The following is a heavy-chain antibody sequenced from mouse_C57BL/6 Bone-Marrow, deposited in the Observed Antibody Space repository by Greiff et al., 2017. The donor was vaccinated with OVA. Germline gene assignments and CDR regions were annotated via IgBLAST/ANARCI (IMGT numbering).Heavy chain of an antibody. Sequence: EVQRVESGGGLVQSGRSLRLSCATSGFTFSDFYMEWVRQAPGKGLEWIAASRNKANDYTTEYSASVKGRFIVSRDTSQSILYLQMNALRAEDTAIYYCARTAQALYYAMDYWGQGTSVTVSS. D-gene: IGHD3-2*02. CDR1: GFTFSDFY. CDR3: ARTAQALYYAMDY. V-gene: IGHV7-1*01. CDR2: SRNKANDYTT. J-gene: IGHJ4*01.